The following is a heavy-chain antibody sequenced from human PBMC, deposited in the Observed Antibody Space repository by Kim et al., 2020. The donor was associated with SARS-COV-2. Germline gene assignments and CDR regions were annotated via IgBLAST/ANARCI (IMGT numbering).Heavy chain of an antibody. V-gene: IGHV3-23*01. CDR3: AKGAGVAN. Sequence: GDSTYYANSVKGRFTIASDNTKNTPHLQMSRLRAEDTAVYYCAKGAGVANWGQGTLVTVSS. D-gene: IGHD3-3*01. J-gene: IGHJ4*02. CDR2: GDST.